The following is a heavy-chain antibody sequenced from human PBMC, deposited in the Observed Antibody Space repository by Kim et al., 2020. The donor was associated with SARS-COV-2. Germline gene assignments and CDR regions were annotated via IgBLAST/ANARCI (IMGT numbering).Heavy chain of an antibody. D-gene: IGHD3-3*01. CDR2: IYYSGST. J-gene: IGHJ5*02. V-gene: IGHV4-39*01. CDR3: ARPYYDFWSGYYRADNWVDP. Sequence: SETLSLTCTVSGGSISSSSYYWGWIRQPPGKGLEWIGSIYYSGSTYYNPSLKSRVTISVDTSKNQFSLKLSSVTAADTAVYYCARPYYDFWSGYYRADNWVDPWGQGTLVTVSS. CDR1: GGSISSSSYY.